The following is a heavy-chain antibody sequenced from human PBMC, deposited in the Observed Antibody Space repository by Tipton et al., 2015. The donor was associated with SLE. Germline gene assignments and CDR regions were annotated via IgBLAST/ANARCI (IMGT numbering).Heavy chain of an antibody. V-gene: IGHV4-38-2*02. CDR2: RSHSGDT. CDR1: GYSISSAYY. D-gene: IGHD3/OR15-3a*01. CDR3: ARDLGHGGDSDF. J-gene: IGHJ4*02. Sequence: TLSLTCVVSGYSISSAYYWGWIRQPPGKGLEWIGRRSHSGDTAYNPSLRSRVTILADRSKNHFSLKLTSVTAADTAVYYCARDLGHGGDSDFWGQGTLVTVSS.